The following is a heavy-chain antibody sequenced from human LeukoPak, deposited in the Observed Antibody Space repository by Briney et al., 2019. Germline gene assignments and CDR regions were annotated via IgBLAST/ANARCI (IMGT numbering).Heavy chain of an antibody. J-gene: IGHJ6*02. Sequence: GGSLRLSCAASGFTFSDYYMSWIRQAPGKGLEWVSYISSSGSTIFYADSVKGRFTISRDNTKNELSLQMNSLRAEDTGEYYWAQAQIFGVVIHYGMDVWGQGTTVTVSS. D-gene: IGHD3-3*01. V-gene: IGHV3-11*01. CDR3: AQAQIFGVVIHYGMDV. CDR1: GFTFSDYY. CDR2: ISSSGSTI.